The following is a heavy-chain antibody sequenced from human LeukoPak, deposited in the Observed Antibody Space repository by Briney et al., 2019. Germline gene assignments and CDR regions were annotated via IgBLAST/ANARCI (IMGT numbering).Heavy chain of an antibody. D-gene: IGHD5-18*01. Sequence: PGGSLRLSCAASGFTFSSYGMHWVRQAPGKGLEWVAVMWYDGSNKYYADSVKGRFTISRDNSKNTLNLQMNSLRAEDTALYYCARDRAMVVGSSWYYDYWGQGTLVTVSS. CDR3: ARDRAMVVGSSWYYDY. CDR1: GFTFSSYG. CDR2: MWYDGSNK. J-gene: IGHJ4*02. V-gene: IGHV3-33*01.